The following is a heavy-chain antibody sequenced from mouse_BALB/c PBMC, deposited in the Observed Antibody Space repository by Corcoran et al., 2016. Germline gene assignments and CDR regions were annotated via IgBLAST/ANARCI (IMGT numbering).Heavy chain of an antibody. CDR2: INTYTGEP. CDR3: ARPTMSTTGYFDV. J-gene: IGHJ1*01. V-gene: IGHV9-1*02. CDR1: GYTFTNYG. Sequence: QIQLVQSGPELKKPGETVKISCKASGYTFTNYGMNWVKQAPGKGLKWMGWINTYTGEPTYADDFKGRFAFSLETSASTAYLQINNLKNEDMATYFCARPTMSTTGYFDVWGAGTTVTVSS. D-gene: IGHD2-4*01.